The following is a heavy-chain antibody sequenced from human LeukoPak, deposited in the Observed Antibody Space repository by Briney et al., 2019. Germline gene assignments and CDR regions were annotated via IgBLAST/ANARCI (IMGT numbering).Heavy chain of an antibody. J-gene: IGHJ4*02. CDR3: AREYSSFSSPRIDY. CDR2: ISYDGSNK. CDR1: GFTFSSYA. D-gene: IGHD6-6*01. Sequence: PGGSLRLSCAASGFTFSSYAMHWVRQAPGKGLEWVAVISYDGSNKYYADSVKGRFTISRDNSKNTLYLQMNSLRAEDTAVYYCAREYSSFSSPRIDYWGQGTLVTVSS. V-gene: IGHV3-30-3*01.